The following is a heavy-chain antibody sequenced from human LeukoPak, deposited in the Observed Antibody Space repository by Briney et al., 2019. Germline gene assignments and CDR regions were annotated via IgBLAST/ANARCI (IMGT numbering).Heavy chain of an antibody. CDR2: ISSSSNYI. D-gene: IGHD1-26*01. J-gene: IGHJ4*02. V-gene: IGHV3-21*04. Sequence: PGGSLRLSCAASGFTFSSYSMNWVRQAPGKGLEWVSSISSSSNYIYYADSVKGRFTISRDNAKNSLYLQMNSLRAEDTALYYCASGGIYYGAAFDFWGQGTLVTVSS. CDR1: GFTFSSYS. CDR3: ASGGIYYGAAFDF.